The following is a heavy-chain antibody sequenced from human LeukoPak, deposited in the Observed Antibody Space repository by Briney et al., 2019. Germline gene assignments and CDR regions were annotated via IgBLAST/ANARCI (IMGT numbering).Heavy chain of an antibody. D-gene: IGHD2-15*01. Sequence: GGSLRLSCAASGFTFSNYAMSWVRQAPGKGLEWVAGVLADGSKRGYADSVKGRFTISRDNSKNTLSLQMNSLTADDTAVYYCAGDSGGSVDYWGQGTLVTVSS. J-gene: IGHJ4*02. CDR1: GFTFSNYA. V-gene: IGHV3-33*08. CDR2: VLADGSKR. CDR3: AGDSGGSVDY.